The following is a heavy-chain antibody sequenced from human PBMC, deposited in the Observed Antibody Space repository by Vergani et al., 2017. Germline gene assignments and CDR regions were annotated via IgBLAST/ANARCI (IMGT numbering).Heavy chain of an antibody. CDR3: VRTVALGFGETKDGGWFDP. D-gene: IGHD3-10*01. V-gene: IGHV4-39*07. CDR2: IYHTGSA. Sequence: QLQLQESGPGLVKPSATLSLTCSVSGASIRSSNYYWGWIRQPPGRGLEWIGSIYHTGSAYYNPSLKSRVTVSVDTSMNQVSLKLNSVTAADTAVYYCVRTVALGFGETKDGGWFDPWGQGTLVTVTS. CDR1: GASIRSSNYY. J-gene: IGHJ5*02.